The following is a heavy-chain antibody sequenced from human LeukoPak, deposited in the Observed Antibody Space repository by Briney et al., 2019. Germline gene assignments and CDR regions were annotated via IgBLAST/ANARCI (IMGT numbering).Heavy chain of an antibody. J-gene: IGHJ4*02. CDR3: ARVLTAAGPTGTFFDY. CDR2: ISYDGSFQ. CDR1: GFTFSSHA. Sequence: GGSLRLSCSVSGFTFSSHAMHWVRQAPGKGLECVAYISYDGSFQYHADSVKGRFTISRDNSKNTLYLQMNSLRAEDTAVYYCARVLTAAGPTGTFFDYWGQGTLVTVSS. D-gene: IGHD6-13*01. V-gene: IGHV3-30-3*01.